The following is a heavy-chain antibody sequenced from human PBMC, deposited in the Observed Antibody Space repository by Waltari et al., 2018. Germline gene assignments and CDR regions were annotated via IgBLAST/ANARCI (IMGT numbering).Heavy chain of an antibody. J-gene: IGHJ6*02. CDR1: GYTFTSYY. CDR2: INPSGGST. D-gene: IGHD6-13*01. V-gene: IGHV1-46*01. CDR3: ARVLPSIAAAPYYYYYGMDV. Sequence: QVQLVQSGAEVKKPGASVKVSCKASGYTFTSYYMHWVRQAPGQGLEWMGIINPSGGSTSYAQKCQGRVTMTRDTSTSTVYMELSSLRSEDTAVYYCARVLPSIAAAPYYYYYGMDVWGQGTTVTVSS.